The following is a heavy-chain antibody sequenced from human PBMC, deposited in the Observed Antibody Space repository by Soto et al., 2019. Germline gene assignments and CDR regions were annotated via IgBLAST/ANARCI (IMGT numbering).Heavy chain of an antibody. CDR2: INHMGST. CDR3: ARRVAVVVPAANSPPPYYFDY. J-gene: IGHJ4*02. CDR1: GGSFSGYY. V-gene: IGHV4-34*01. Sequence: QVQLQQWGAGLLKPSETLSLTCAVYGGSFSGYYWSWIRQPPGKGLEWIGEINHMGSTNYNPSLKSRVTISVDTSKNQFSLKLSSVTAADTAVYYCARRVAVVVPAANSPPPYYFDYWGQGTLVTVSS. D-gene: IGHD2-2*01.